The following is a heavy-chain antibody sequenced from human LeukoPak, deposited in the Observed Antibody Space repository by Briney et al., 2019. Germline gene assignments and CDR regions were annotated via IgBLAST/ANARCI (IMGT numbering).Heavy chain of an antibody. Sequence: SETLSLTCAVYGGSFSGYYWSWIRQPPGKGLEWIGEINRSGSTNYNPSLKSRVTISVDTSKNQFSLKLSSVTAADTAVYYCARLPITIFGVVYQNYFDYWGQGTLVTVSS. V-gene: IGHV4-34*01. CDR2: INRSGST. D-gene: IGHD3-3*01. J-gene: IGHJ4*02. CDR1: GGSFSGYY. CDR3: ARLPITIFGVVYQNYFDY.